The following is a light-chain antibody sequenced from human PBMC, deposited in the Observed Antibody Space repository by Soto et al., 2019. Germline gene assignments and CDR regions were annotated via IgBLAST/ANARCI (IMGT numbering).Light chain of an antibody. Sequence: DIVMTQSPDSLAVFLGERATINCKSSQSVLYSSNNKNYLAWYQQKPGQPPKLLIYWASTRESGVPDRFSGSGSGTDFTLTISSLQAEDVAVYYCQQYHSPPLTFGGGTKVEIK. CDR3: QQYHSPPLT. V-gene: IGKV4-1*01. CDR2: WAS. J-gene: IGKJ4*01. CDR1: QSVLYSSNNKNY.